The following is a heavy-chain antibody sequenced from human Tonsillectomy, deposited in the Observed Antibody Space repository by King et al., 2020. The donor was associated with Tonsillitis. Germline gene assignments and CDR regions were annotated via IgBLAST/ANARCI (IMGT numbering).Heavy chain of an antibody. V-gene: IGHV3-33*05. J-gene: IGHJ4*02. CDR1: GFAFSRYG. Sequence: QLVQSGGGVVQPGRSLRLSCAASGFAFSRYGMHWVRQAPGKGLEWVAVLSYDASRENYADSVKGRFTISRDNSNNTLYLQMSSLRAEDTAVYYCARERLYSSGWGIDYWGQGSRVTVSS. CDR3: ARERLYSSGWGIDY. CDR2: LSYDASRE. D-gene: IGHD6-19*01.